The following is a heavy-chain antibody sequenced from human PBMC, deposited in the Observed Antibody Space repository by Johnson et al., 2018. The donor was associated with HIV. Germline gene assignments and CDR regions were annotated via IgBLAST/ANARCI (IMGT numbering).Heavy chain of an antibody. CDR2: ISYDGSNK. D-gene: IGHD1/OR15-1a*01. CDR3: ARAHNWHSDAFDI. J-gene: IGHJ3*02. Sequence: VQLVESGGGVVQPGRSLRLSCAASGFTFSSYAMHWVRQAPGKGLEWVAVISYDGSNKYYADSVQGRFTISRDNSKNTLYLQMNSLRAEDTAVYYCARAHNWHSDAFDIWGQGTMVTVSS. CDR1: GFTFSSYA. V-gene: IGHV3-30-3*01.